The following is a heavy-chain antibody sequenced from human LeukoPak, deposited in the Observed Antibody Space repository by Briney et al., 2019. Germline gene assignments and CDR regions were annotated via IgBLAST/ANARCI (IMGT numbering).Heavy chain of an antibody. J-gene: IGHJ4*02. CDR3: ARVRGGGTYYLDY. D-gene: IGHD1-26*01. CDR2: VRNKANSYTT. CDR1: GFSFSDHY. V-gene: IGHV3-72*01. Sequence: PGGSLRLSCAASGFSFSDHYMDWVRQAPGRGLEWVGRVRNKANSYTTEYAATVKGRFTVSRDELKNSLYLHMNSLKAEDTAVYFCARVRGGGTYYLDYWGQGTLVTVSS.